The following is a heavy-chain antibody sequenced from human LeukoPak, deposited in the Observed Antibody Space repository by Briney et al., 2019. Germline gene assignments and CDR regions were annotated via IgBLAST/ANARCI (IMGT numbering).Heavy chain of an antibody. CDR2: INHSGGT. CDR1: GHSISRDYS. D-gene: IGHD3-9*01. Sequence: SETLSLTCAVSGHSISRDYSWGWIRQPPGKGLEWIGSINHSGGTYHNQSLKSRVTISRDTSKNQFSPNLNDVTAADTAVYYCARVGWRYFDWLAPWGQGTLVTVSS. V-gene: IGHV4-38-2*01. J-gene: IGHJ5*02. CDR3: ARVGWRYFDWLAP.